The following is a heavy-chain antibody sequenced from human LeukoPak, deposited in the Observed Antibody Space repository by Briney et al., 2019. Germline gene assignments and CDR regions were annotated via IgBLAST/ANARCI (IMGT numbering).Heavy chain of an antibody. CDR3: TRLGDNS. V-gene: IGHV3-73*01. D-gene: IGHD2-21*01. J-gene: IGHJ4*02. CDR2: IRNKAINYAT. Sequence: PGGSLRLSCAASGFSLSGSDIHWVRQPSGKGLEWVGRIRNKAINYATAYAASVKDRFTISRDDSKNTAYLQMNSLKTEDTAVYYGTRLGDNSWGQGTLVTVSS. CDR1: GFSLSGSD.